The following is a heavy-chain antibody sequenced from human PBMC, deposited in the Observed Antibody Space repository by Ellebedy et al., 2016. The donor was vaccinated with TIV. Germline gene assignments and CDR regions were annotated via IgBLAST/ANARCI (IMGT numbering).Heavy chain of an antibody. J-gene: IGHJ6*02. Sequence: ASVKVSXKASGYTFTSYGISWVRQAPGQGLEWMGWISAYNGNTNYAQKLQGRVTMTTDTSTSTAYMELRSLRSDDTAVYYCARDRGIAAAPTYYYYYGMDVWGQGTTVTVSS. V-gene: IGHV1-18*01. D-gene: IGHD6-13*01. CDR1: GYTFTSYG. CDR2: ISAYNGNT. CDR3: ARDRGIAAAPTYYYYYGMDV.